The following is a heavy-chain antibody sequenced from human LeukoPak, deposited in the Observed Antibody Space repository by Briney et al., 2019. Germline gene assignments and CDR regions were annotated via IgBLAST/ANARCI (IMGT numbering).Heavy chain of an antibody. CDR3: ARTSGELLYQIWFDP. J-gene: IGHJ5*02. V-gene: IGHV4-31*03. CDR1: GGSISSGGYY. Sequence: SGTLSLTCTVSGGSISSGGYYWSWIRQHPGKGLEWIGYIYYSGSTYYNPSLKSRVTISVDTSKSQFSLKLSSVTAADTAVYYCARTSGELLYQIWFDPWGQGTLVTVSS. D-gene: IGHD3-10*01. CDR2: IYYSGST.